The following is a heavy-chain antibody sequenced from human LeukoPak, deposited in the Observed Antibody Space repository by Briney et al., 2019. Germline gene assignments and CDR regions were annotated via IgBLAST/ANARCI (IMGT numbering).Heavy chain of an antibody. D-gene: IGHD1/OR15-1a*01. J-gene: IGHJ4*02. Sequence: GGSLRLSCGVSGFTFSNYWMNWVRQAPGKGLQWVANIKEDGSQTYFVDSVRGRFTVSRDNAKNSVYLQMERLRVEDTAVYYCVRGLNTSPGLDYLGQGTLVTVSS. CDR3: VRGLNTSPGLDY. CDR1: GFTFSNYW. V-gene: IGHV3-7*01. CDR2: IKEDGSQT.